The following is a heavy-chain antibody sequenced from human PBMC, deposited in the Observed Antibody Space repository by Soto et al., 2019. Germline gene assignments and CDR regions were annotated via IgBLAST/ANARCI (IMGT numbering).Heavy chain of an antibody. CDR2: IYGDNDK. CDR1: GFSLSNSGVG. D-gene: IGHD4-17*01. Sequence: QITLKESGPSPVKPTQTLTVTCTFSGFSLSNSGVGVAWIRQPPGKALEWLALIYGDNDKRYSPSLKTRLTITKDTSKNQVVLTMTDMDPVDTATYCWAHCTLHDYGDYDPGTSHVFDSWGQGTLVTVSS. J-gene: IGHJ4*02. V-gene: IGHV2-5*02. CDR3: AHCTLHDYGDYDPGTSHVFDS.